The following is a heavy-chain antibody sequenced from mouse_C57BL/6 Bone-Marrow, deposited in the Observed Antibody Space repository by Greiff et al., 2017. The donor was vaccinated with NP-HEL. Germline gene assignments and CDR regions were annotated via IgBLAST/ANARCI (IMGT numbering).Heavy chain of an antibody. CDR1: GYTFTSYD. V-gene: IGHV1-85*01. D-gene: IGHD1-1*01. J-gene: IGHJ3*01. Sequence: VQLQQSGPELVKPGASVKLSCKASGYTFTSYDINWVKQRPGQGLEWIGWIYPRDGSTKYNEKFKGKATLTVDTSSSTAYMELHSLTSEDSAVYFCARLEYYGSSSWFAYWGQGTLVTVSA. CDR2: IYPRDGST. CDR3: ARLEYYGSSSWFAY.